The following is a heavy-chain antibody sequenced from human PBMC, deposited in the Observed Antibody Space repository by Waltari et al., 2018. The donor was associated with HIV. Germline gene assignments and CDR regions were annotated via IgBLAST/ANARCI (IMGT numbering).Heavy chain of an antibody. V-gene: IGHV1-2*06. CDR1: GYTFTGSY. CDR3: ARVTTVTGDSYFYYGMDV. D-gene: IGHD4-17*01. Sequence: QVQLVQSGAEVRKPGASVKVSCKASGYTFTGSYLHWVGQAPGQGLEWMGRINPNSGGTNYAQKFQARVTMTRDTPIGAAYMELSSLRPNDTAVYYCARVTTVTGDSYFYYGMDVWGQGTTVTVSS. J-gene: IGHJ6*02. CDR2: INPNSGGT.